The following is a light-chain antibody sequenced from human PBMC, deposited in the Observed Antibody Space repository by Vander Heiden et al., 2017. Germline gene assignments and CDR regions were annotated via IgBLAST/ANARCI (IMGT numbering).Light chain of an antibody. CDR2: GAS. CDR1: QSGSSIY. V-gene: IGKV3-20*01. CDR3: QQYGSSPPVT. J-gene: IGKJ2*01. Sequence: EIVLTPSPGTLSLSPGESATLSCRASQSGSSIYLAWYQQKPGQAPRLLIYGASSRATGIPDRFSGSGSGTDFTLTISRLEPEDFAVYYCQQYGSSPPVTFGQGTKLEIK.